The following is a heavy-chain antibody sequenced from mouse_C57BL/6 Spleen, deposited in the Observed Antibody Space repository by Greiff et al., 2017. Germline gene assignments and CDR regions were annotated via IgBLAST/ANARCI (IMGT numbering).Heavy chain of an antibody. CDR1: GYTFTSYW. J-gene: IGHJ3*01. D-gene: IGHD2-4*01. CDR2: IYPGSGST. CDR3: ARSGYDYGWFAY. V-gene: IGHV1-55*01. Sequence: QVQLQQPGAELVKPGASVKMSCKASGYTFTSYWITWVKQRPGQGLEWIGDIYPGSGSTTYNEKFKSKATLTVDTSSSTAYMQLSSLTSEDSAVYYCARSGYDYGWFAYWGQGTLVTVSA.